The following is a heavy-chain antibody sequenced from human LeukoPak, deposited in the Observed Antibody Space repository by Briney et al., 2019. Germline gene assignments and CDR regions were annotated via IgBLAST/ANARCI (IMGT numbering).Heavy chain of an antibody. CDR2: ISSNGGST. CDR3: VRQITMILPVISY. V-gene: IGHV3-64D*06. J-gene: IGHJ4*02. Sequence: GGSLRLSCSASGFIFSDYGMHWVRQAPGEGLEHVSVISSNGGSTHYADSVKGRFTISRDNSKNTVYLQMSSLRPEDTAVYYCVRQITMILPVISYWGQGTVVTVSS. D-gene: IGHD3-22*01. CDR1: GFIFSDYG.